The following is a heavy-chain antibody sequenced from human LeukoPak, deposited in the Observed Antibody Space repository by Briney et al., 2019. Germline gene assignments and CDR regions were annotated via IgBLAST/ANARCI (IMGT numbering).Heavy chain of an antibody. CDR2: ISSSSSYT. D-gene: IGHD2/OR15-2a*01. J-gene: IGHJ3*02. V-gene: IGHV3-11*06. Sequence: PGGSLRLSCTASGFAFSGYYMSWIRQAPGKGLEWVSYISSSSSYTKYADSVKGRFTISRDNARNSLYLQMNSLRAEDTAVYYCLPRLSRPYVEDGFDIWGQGTMVTVSS. CDR1: GFAFSGYY. CDR3: LPRLSRPYVEDGFDI.